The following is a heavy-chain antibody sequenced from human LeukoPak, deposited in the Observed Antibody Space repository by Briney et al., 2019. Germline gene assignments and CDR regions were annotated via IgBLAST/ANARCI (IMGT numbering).Heavy chain of an antibody. V-gene: IGHV3-11*06. CDR1: GYTLSEYY. CDR3: ARVGLVAAAGTPDY. Sequence: GGSLRLSCAVCGYTLSEYYMSWLRQAPGKGLEWVSYISSSGSHTMYADSVKGRFTISRDNAKNSLSLQVNSLRVDDTAVYYCARVGLVAAAGTPDYWGQGTLVTVSS. CDR2: ISSSGSHT. D-gene: IGHD6-13*01. J-gene: IGHJ4*02.